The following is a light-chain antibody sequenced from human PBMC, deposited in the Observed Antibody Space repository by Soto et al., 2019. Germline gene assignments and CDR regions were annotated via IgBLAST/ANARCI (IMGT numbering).Light chain of an antibody. CDR3: QPRSNWPPYT. Sequence: EIVLTQSLATLSLSPGERATLSCRASQSVSSYLAWYQQKPGQAPRLLIYDASNRATGIPARFSGSGSGTDFTLTISSLEPEDFAVYYCQPRSNWPPYTFGQGTKLEIK. V-gene: IGKV3-11*01. J-gene: IGKJ2*01. CDR2: DAS. CDR1: QSVSSY.